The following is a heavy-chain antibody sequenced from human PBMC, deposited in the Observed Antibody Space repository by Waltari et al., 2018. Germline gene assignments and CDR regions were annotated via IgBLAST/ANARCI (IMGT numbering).Heavy chain of an antibody. CDR3: AHLGQYGSGSPLDY. CDR1: GFSLSTSGVG. CDR2: IYWNDDK. V-gene: IGHV2-5*01. J-gene: IGHJ4*02. Sequence: QITLKESGPTLVKPTQTLTLTCTFSGFSLSTSGVGVGWIRQPPGKALEWLALIYWNDDKRYSPSLKSRFTITKDTSKNQVVLTMTNMDPVDTATYYCAHLGQYGSGSPLDYWGQGTLVTVSS. D-gene: IGHD3-10*01.